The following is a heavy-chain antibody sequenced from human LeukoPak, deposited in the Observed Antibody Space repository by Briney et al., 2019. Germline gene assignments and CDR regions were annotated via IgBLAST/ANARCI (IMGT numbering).Heavy chain of an antibody. CDR3: ARHTKLNCSGGSCYLGWFDP. CDR1: GYSISSGYY. J-gene: IGHJ5*02. D-gene: IGHD2-15*01. V-gene: IGHV4-38-2*01. CDR2: IYHSGST. Sequence: PSETLSLTCAVSGYSISSGYYWAWIRPPPGKGLEWFGSIYHSGSTYYNPSLKSRVTISVDTSKNQFSLKLSSVTAADTAVYYWARHTKLNCSGGSCYLGWFDPWGQGTLVTVSS.